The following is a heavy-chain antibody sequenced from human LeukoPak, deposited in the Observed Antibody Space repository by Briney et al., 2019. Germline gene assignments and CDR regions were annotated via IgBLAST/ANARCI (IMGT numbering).Heavy chain of an antibody. Sequence: SETLSLTCTVSGGSISSYYWGWIRQPPGKGLEWIGSIYYSGSTYYNPSLKSRVTISVDTSKNQFSLKLSSVTAADTAVYYCARVSSSWYQDWYFDLWGRGTLVTVSS. V-gene: IGHV4-39*07. D-gene: IGHD6-13*01. CDR1: GGSISSYY. CDR2: IYYSGST. J-gene: IGHJ2*01. CDR3: ARVSSSWYQDWYFDL.